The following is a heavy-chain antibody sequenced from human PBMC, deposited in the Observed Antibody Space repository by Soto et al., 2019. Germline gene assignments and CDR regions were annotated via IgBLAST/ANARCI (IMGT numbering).Heavy chain of an antibody. CDR1: GFTFTSSA. CDR3: AAGSYGDYSSFDY. CDR2: IVVGSGNT. D-gene: IGHD4-17*01. V-gene: IGHV1-58*01. J-gene: IGHJ4*02. Sequence: SVEVICKAPGFTFTSSAVQWVRQSRGQRLEWIGWIVVGSGNTNYAQKFQERVTITRDMSTSTAYMELSSLRSEDTAVYYCAAGSYGDYSSFDYRGQGTLVTVPS.